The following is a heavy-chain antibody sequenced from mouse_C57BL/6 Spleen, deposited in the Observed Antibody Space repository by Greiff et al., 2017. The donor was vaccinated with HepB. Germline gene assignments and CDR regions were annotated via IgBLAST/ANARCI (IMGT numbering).Heavy chain of an antibody. CDR3: TPYCSSYDRYAIGY. D-gene: IGHD1-1*01. Sequence: EVQLQQSGAELVRPGASVKLSCTASGFNIKDYYMHWVKQRPEQGLEWIGRIDPEDGDTEYAPKFQGKATMTADTTSNTAYLQPSSLTSEDTAVYYCTPYCSSYDRYAIGYWGQGPSVTVSS. CDR1: GFNIKDYY. CDR2: IDPEDGDT. V-gene: IGHV14-1*01. J-gene: IGHJ4*01.